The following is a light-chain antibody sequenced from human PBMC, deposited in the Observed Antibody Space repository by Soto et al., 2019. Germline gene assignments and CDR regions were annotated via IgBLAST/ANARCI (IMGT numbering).Light chain of an antibody. CDR3: SSYTSSSTF. Sequence: QSVLTQPASVSGSPGQSITISCTGTSSDVGGYNYVSWYQQHPGKAPKLMIYDVSNRPSGVSNRFSGSKSGNTASLTISGLQAEDEADYYCSSYTSSSTFFGIGTKVTV. V-gene: IGLV2-14*01. CDR2: DVS. J-gene: IGLJ1*01. CDR1: SSDVGGYNY.